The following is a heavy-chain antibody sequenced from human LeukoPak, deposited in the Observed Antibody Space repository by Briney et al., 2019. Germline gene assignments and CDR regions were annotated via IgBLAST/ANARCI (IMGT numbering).Heavy chain of an antibody. CDR1: GYTYSSYT. V-gene: IGHV3-23*02. Sequence: GGSLRLSCAASGYTYSSYTMLWVRQAPGKGLEWVSAIDGSGVTSFYGDSVKARSTISRDNSKNTLYLQMNSLRAEDTALYYCAKRVAEQSTSWYIDIWGRGTMVTVSS. J-gene: IGHJ3*02. CDR2: IDGSGVTS. D-gene: IGHD6-19*01. CDR3: AKRVAEQSTSWYIDI.